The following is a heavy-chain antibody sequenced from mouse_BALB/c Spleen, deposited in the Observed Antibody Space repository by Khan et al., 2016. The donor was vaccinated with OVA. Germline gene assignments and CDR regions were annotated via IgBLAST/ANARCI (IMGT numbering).Heavy chain of an antibody. V-gene: IGHV2-9*02. D-gene: IGHD1-1*01. CDR2: LWAGGST. CDR1: GFSLTSYG. J-gene: IGHJ3*01. Sequence: VKLMESGPGLVAPSQSLSITCTVSGFSLTSYGVHWVRQPPGKGLEWLGVLWAGGSTNYNSALMSRLSISKDNSKNQVFLKMNSLQTDDTAMDYCARPYYGSAWFAYWGQGTLVTVSA. CDR3: ARPYYGSAWFAY.